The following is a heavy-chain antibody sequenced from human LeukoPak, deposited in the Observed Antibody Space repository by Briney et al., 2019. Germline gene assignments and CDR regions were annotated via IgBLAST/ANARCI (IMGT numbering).Heavy chain of an antibody. D-gene: IGHD5-24*01. CDR2: IYYSGST. CDR3: ARRDGYNSEYYFDY. J-gene: IGHJ4*02. Sequence: SETLSLTCTVSGGSISSSSYYWGWIRQPPGKGLEWIVSIYYSGSTYYNPSLKSRITISVNTSKNQYSLKLSSVTAADTALYYCARRDGYNSEYYFDYWGQGTLVTVSS. V-gene: IGHV4-39*01. CDR1: GGSISSSSYY.